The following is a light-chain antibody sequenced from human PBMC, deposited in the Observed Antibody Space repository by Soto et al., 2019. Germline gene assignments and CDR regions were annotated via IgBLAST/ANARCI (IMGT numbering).Light chain of an antibody. Sequence: EIVLTQSPATLSLTPEERATLSCRASQSVSSYLAWYQRKPGQAPRLLIYDASNRATGIPARFSGSGSGTDFTLTISSLEPEDFAVYYCQPRSNWLFTFGPGTKVDIK. CDR1: QSVSSY. V-gene: IGKV3-11*01. CDR2: DAS. CDR3: QPRSNWLFT. J-gene: IGKJ3*01.